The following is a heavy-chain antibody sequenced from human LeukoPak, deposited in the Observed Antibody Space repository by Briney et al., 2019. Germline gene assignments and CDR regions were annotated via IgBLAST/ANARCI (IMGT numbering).Heavy chain of an antibody. CDR1: VGTFGSYT. V-gene: IGHV1-69*13. D-gene: IGHD3-9*01. Sequence: SVKVSCKTSVGTFGSYTLIWVRQAPGQGLEWMGVIIPIFGTASYAQRLQGRVTITADESTSTAYMELSSLRSEDTAVYYCARGNYDILTGTSLFAYYGMDVWGQGTTVTVSS. CDR2: IIPIFGTA. CDR3: ARGNYDILTGTSLFAYYGMDV. J-gene: IGHJ6*02.